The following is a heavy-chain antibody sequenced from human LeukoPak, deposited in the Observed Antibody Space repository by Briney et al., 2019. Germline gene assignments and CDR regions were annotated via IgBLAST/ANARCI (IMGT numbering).Heavy chain of an antibody. CDR2: IYTSGST. D-gene: IGHD3-10*01. Sequence: SETLSPTCTVSGGSISSYYWSWIRQPAGKGLEWIGRIYTSGSTNYNPSLKSRVTMSVDTSKNQFSLKLSSVTAADTAVYYCARTYYYGSGSYYRPRGWFDPWGQGTLVTVSS. J-gene: IGHJ5*02. CDR3: ARTYYYGSGSYYRPRGWFDP. V-gene: IGHV4-4*07. CDR1: GGSISSYY.